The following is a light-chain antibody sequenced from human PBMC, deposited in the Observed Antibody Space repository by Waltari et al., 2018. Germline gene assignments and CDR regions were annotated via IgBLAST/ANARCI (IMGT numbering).Light chain of an antibody. J-gene: IGKJ2*01. V-gene: IGKV1-5*01. Sequence: DIQMTQSPSTLSAFVGDRVTITCRASQTINNWLAWYQQKPGKAPKLLIDDVSSLESGVPSRFSGSGSGTEFTLTISSLQPDDFATYYCQQYNSYSYTFGQGTKLEIK. CDR3: QQYNSYSYT. CDR1: QTINNW. CDR2: DVS.